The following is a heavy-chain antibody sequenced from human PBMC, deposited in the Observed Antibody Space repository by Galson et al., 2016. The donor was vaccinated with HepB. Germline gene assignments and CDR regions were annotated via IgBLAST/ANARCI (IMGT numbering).Heavy chain of an antibody. Sequence: SLRLSCAASGFAFSSHWMHWVRQDLGKGLVWVSRINSDGTISNYADSVKGRFTISRDNANNLLFLQLDNLRDEDTAVYYCAREDTRVIDAFDEWGPGTMVTVSA. D-gene: IGHD3-10*01. CDR1: GFAFSSHW. J-gene: IGHJ3*01. CDR2: INSDGTIS. CDR3: AREDTRVIDAFDE. V-gene: IGHV3-74*01.